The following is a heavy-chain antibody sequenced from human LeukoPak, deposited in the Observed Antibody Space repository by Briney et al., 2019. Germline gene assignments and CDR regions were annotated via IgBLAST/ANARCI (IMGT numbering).Heavy chain of an antibody. D-gene: IGHD4-23*01. CDR1: GGTFSSYA. CDR2: IIPIFGTA. Sequence: LVKVSCKASGGTFSSYAISWVRQAPGQGLEWMGGIIPIFGTANYAQKFQGRVTITADESTSTAYMELSSLRSEDTAVYYCAREGGRTVVTTRAFDIWGQGTMVTVSS. CDR3: AREGGRTVVTTRAFDI. J-gene: IGHJ3*02. V-gene: IGHV1-69*13.